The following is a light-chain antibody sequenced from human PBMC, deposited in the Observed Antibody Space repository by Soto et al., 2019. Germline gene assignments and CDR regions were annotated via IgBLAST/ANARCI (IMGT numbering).Light chain of an antibody. Sequence: DIQMTQSPSTLSGSVGDGVAITCRASQSISNWLAWYQQKPGTAPKVLIYHASNMQSGVPARFNGSGSRTEITLTISRLQPDDFAPYYCQQYNSYSFGQGTKVDIK. CDR2: HAS. V-gene: IGKV1-5*01. J-gene: IGKJ1*01. CDR3: QQYNSYS. CDR1: QSISNW.